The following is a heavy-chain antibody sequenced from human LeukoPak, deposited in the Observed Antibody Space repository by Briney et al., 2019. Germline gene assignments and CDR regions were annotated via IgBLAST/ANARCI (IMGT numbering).Heavy chain of an antibody. Sequence: PSQTLSLTCTVSGGSISSGDYYWSWIRQPPGKGLEWVGYIYYSGSTYYNPSLKSRVTISVDTSKNQFPLKLSSVTAADTAVYYCARYGYSSGWSDDYWGQGTLVTVSS. CDR3: ARYGYSSGWSDDY. CDR2: IYYSGST. V-gene: IGHV4-30-4*01. J-gene: IGHJ4*02. D-gene: IGHD6-19*01. CDR1: GGSISSGDYY.